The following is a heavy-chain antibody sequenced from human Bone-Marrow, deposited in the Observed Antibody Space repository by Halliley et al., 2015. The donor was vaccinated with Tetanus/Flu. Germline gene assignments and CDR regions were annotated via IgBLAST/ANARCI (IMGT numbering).Heavy chain of an antibody. CDR3: AREKYGSGSTDY. V-gene: IGHV4-59*01. Sequence: EWMGYTDYSGSPSYSPSLKSRVPMSVDTSNNQFSLNVASVTAADTAVYYCAREKYGSGSTDYWGQGTLVTVPS. CDR2: TDYSGSP. J-gene: IGHJ4*02. D-gene: IGHD3-10*01.